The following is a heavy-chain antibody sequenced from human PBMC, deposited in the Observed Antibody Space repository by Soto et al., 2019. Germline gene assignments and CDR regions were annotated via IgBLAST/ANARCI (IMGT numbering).Heavy chain of an antibody. J-gene: IGHJ4*02. Sequence: GGSLRLSCAASSITFSDYGMHWVRQAPGKGLEWVAFIVSDGSSRYYADSVRDRFTISRDNSMNTLYLQMNSLRPEDTAVFYCASGCSSTGCRVFDYWGQGALVTVSS. CDR1: SITFSDYG. D-gene: IGHD2-2*01. CDR3: ASGCSSTGCRVFDY. V-gene: IGHV3-30-3*01. CDR2: IVSDGSSR.